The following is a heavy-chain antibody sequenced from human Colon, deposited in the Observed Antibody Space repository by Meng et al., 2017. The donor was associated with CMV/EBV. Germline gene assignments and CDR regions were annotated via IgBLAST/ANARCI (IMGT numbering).Heavy chain of an antibody. Sequence: SEYSFVSYAMHWVRQAPGQGLEWMGWINTNTGNPTYAQGFTGRFVFSSDTSVSTASLQINSLKAEDTGVYYCAREYYGSASYYNFDYWGQGTLVTVSS. D-gene: IGHD3-10*01. CDR2: INTNTGNP. CDR1: EYSFVSYA. V-gene: IGHV7-4-1*02. J-gene: IGHJ4*02. CDR3: AREYYGSASYYNFDY.